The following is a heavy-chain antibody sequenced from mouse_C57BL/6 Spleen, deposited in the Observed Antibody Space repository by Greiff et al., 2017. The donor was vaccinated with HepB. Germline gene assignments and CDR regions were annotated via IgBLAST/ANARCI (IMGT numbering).Heavy chain of an antibody. CDR2: IDPEDGDT. J-gene: IGHJ4*01. V-gene: IGHV14-1*01. CDR3: TTEITTAYYAIDY. Sequence: EVQLVESGAELVRPGASVKLSCTASGFNIKDYYLHWVKQRPEQGLEWIGRIDPEDGDTEYAPKFQGKATMTADTSSNTAYLQLSSLTSEDTAVYYCTTEITTAYYAIDYWGQGTSVTVSS. D-gene: IGHD1-2*01. CDR1: GFNIKDYY.